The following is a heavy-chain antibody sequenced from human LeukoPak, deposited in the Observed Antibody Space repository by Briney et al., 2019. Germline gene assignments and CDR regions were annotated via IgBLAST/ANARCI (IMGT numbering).Heavy chain of an antibody. Sequence: PSETLSLTCTVSGGSISSSSYYWGWIRQPPGKGLEWIGSIYYSGSTYYNPSLKSRVTISVDTSKNQFSLKLSSVTAADTAVYYCARVQWLVPLYYFDYWGQGTLVTVSS. CDR3: ARVQWLVPLYYFDY. D-gene: IGHD6-19*01. J-gene: IGHJ4*02. V-gene: IGHV4-39*07. CDR2: IYYSGST. CDR1: GGSISSSSYY.